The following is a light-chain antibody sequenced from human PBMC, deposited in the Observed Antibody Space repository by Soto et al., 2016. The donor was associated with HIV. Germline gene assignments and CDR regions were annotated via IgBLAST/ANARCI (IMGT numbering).Light chain of an antibody. CDR3: QVWDSSGDHVV. CDR1: NIGSKS. CDR2: DNS. V-gene: IGLV3-21*04. J-gene: IGLJ2*01. Sequence: SYVLTQPPSVSVAPGKTAKITCGGNNIGSKSVHWYQQKPGQAPVLVIYDNSDRPSGIPERFSGSNSGNTATLTISRVEAGDEADYYCQVWDSSGDHVVFGRRDQADRP.